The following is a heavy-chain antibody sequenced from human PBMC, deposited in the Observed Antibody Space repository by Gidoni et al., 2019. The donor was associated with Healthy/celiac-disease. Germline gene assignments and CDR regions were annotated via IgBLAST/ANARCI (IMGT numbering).Heavy chain of an antibody. CDR1: GFTFTSSA. V-gene: IGHV1-58*01. CDR3: AADTVKDSSGYR. J-gene: IGHJ4*02. Sequence: QMQLVQSGPEVKKPGTSVKVSCKASGFTFTSSAVQWVRQARGQRLEWIGWIVVGSGNTNYAQKFQERVTITRDMSTSTAYMELSSLRSEDTAVYYCAADTVKDSSGYRWGQGTLVTVSS. CDR2: IVVGSGNT. D-gene: IGHD3-22*01.